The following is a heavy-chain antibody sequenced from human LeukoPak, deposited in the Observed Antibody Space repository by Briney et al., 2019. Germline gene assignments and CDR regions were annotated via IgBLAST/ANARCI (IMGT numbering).Heavy chain of an antibody. CDR3: ARCPPMAAAVDYYYMDV. D-gene: IGHD6-13*01. Sequence: GSSVKVSCKASGGTFSSYAISWVRQAPGQGLEWMGGIIPIFGTANYAQKFQGRVTITTDESTSTAYMELSSLRSEDTAVYYCARCPPMAAAVDYYYMDVWGKGTTVTVSS. CDR2: IIPIFGTA. CDR1: GGTFSSYA. V-gene: IGHV1-69*05. J-gene: IGHJ6*03.